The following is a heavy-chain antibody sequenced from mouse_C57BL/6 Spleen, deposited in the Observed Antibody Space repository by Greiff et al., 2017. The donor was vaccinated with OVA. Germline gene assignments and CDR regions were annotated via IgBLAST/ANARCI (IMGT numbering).Heavy chain of an antibody. CDR3: ARRNWDLNWYFDV. J-gene: IGHJ1*03. CDR1: GYTFTSYW. CDR2: IHPNSGST. D-gene: IGHD4-1*01. V-gene: IGHV1-64*01. Sequence: VQLQQPGAELVKPGASVKLSCKASGYTFTSYWMHWVKQRPGQGLEWIGMIHPNSGSTNYNEKFKSKATLTVDKSSSTAYMQLSSLTSEDSAVYYCARRNWDLNWYFDVWGTGTTVTVSS.